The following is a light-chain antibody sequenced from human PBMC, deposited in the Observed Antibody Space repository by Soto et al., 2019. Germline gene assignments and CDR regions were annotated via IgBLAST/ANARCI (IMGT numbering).Light chain of an antibody. CDR3: HQYNGWPRT. Sequence: EIVMTQSPGTLSVSPGERATLSCRASQSVRSNLAWYQQKPGQAPRLLIYGASTRATGIPARFSGSGSGTELTLTITSLQSEDFAVYYCHQYNGWPRTFGQGTKVEI. V-gene: IGKV3-15*01. CDR2: GAS. CDR1: QSVRSN. J-gene: IGKJ1*01.